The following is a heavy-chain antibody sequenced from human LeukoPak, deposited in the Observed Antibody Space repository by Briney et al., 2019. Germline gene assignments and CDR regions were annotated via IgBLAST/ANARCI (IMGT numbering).Heavy chain of an antibody. D-gene: IGHD3-9*01. V-gene: IGHV1-58*02. CDR2: IVVGSGNT. CDR3: AAGPLYDILTGYFDAFDI. Sequence: ASVKVSCKASGFTFTSSAMQWVRQARGQRLEWIGWIVVGSGNTNYAQEFQERVTITRDMSTSTAYMELSSLRSEDTAVYFCAAGPLYDILTGYFDAFDIWGQGTMVTVSS. CDR1: GFTFTSSA. J-gene: IGHJ3*02.